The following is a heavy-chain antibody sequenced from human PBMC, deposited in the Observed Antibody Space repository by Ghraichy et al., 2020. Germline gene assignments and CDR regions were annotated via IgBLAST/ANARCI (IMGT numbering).Heavy chain of an antibody. Sequence: ETLSLTCAASGFTFSSYSMNWVRQAPGKGLEWVSSISSSSSYIYYADSVKGRFTISSDNAKNSLYLQMNSLRAEDTAVYYCARDGGGVGPGGSITIFGVDPYNWFDPWGQGTLVTVSS. D-gene: IGHD3-3*01. V-gene: IGHV3-21*01. CDR2: ISSSSSYI. J-gene: IGHJ5*02. CDR3: ARDGGGVGPGGSITIFGVDPYNWFDP. CDR1: GFTFSSYS.